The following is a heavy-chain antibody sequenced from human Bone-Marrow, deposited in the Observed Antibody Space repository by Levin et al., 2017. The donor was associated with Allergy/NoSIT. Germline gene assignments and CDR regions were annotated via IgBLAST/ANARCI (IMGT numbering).Heavy chain of an antibody. CDR1: GYTFTSYA. Sequence: ASVKVSCKASGYTFTSYAMNWVRQAHGQGLEWMGWINTNTGNPTYAQGFTGRFVFSLDTSVSTAYLQISSLKAEDTAVYYCARGVYDFWSGYYTEAFDSWGQGTMVTVSS. CDR2: INTNTGNP. V-gene: IGHV7-4-1*02. D-gene: IGHD3-3*01. J-gene: IGHJ3*02. CDR3: ARGVYDFWSGYYTEAFDS.